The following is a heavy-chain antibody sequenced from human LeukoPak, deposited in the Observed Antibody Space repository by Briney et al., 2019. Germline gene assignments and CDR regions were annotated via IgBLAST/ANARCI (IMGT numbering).Heavy chain of an antibody. CDR1: EFTFVRYA. J-gene: IGHJ6*03. CDR3: VRDPSYGSSWYYYMDV. Sequence: PGGSLRLSCAASEFTFVRYAMNWVRQAPGKGLEWVSYISSSSFKIGYADSVKGRFTISRDNSKNSLYLQMDSLRVEDTAVCYCVRDPSYGSSWYYYMDVWGKGTTGTVSS. D-gene: IGHD6-13*01. V-gene: IGHV3-48*04. CDR2: ISSSSFKI.